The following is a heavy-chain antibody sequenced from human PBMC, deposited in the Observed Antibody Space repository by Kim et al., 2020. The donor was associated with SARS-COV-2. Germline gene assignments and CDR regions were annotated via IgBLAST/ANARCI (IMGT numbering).Heavy chain of an antibody. Sequence: ASVKVSCKASGYTFTNYGISWVRQAPGQGLEWMGWISTYKGYTNYAQKLQDRVTMTTDTSTSTAYMELRSLRSDDTAVYYCARIAVAGTSNIDYWGQGTLVTVSS. CDR3: ARIAVAGTSNIDY. D-gene: IGHD6-19*01. CDR2: ISTYKGYT. V-gene: IGHV1-18*01. J-gene: IGHJ4*02. CDR1: GYTFTNYG.